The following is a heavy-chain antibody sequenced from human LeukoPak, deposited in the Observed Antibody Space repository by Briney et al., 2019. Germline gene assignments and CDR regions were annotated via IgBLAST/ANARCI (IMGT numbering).Heavy chain of an antibody. CDR1: GFPFSDYY. V-gene: IGHV3-11*06. CDR2: ISSSSSYT. CDR3: ARFGQSANWFDP. Sequence: PGGSLRLSCAASGFPFSDYYMSWIRQAPGKGLEWVSYISSSSSYTNYADSVKGRFTISRDNAKNSLYLQMNSLRAEDTAVYYCARFGQSANWFDPWGQGTLVTVSS. D-gene: IGHD3-10*01. J-gene: IGHJ5*02.